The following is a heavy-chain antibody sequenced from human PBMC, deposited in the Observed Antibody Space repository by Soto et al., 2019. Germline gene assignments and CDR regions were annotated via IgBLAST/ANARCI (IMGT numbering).Heavy chain of an antibody. D-gene: IGHD3-3*01. CDR3: ARDLDSFEY. CDR2: IYYSRST. V-gene: IGHV4-59*01. CDR1: GGSISSYY. J-gene: IGHJ4*02. Sequence: SETLSLTCTVSGGSISSYYWSWIRQPPGKGLEWIGYIYYSRSTNYNPSLKSRVTISVDTSKNQFSLKLSSVTAADTAVYYCARDLDSFEYWGQGTLVTVSS.